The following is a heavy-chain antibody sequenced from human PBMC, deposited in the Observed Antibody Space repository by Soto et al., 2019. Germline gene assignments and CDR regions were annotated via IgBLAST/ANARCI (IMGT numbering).Heavy chain of an antibody. CDR1: GGSFSGYY. Sequence: QVQLQQWGAGLLKPSETLSLTCAVYGGSFSGYYWSWIRQPPGKGLEWIGEINHSGSTNYNPSLKSRVAISVDTSKNQFSLKLSSVTAADTAVYYCARDLYSSGSNPVGYWGQGTLVTVSS. V-gene: IGHV4-34*01. J-gene: IGHJ4*02. CDR3: ARDLYSSGSNPVGY. D-gene: IGHD6-19*01. CDR2: INHSGST.